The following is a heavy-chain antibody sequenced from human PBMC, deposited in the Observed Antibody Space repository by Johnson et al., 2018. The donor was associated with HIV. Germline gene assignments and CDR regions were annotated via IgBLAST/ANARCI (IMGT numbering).Heavy chain of an antibody. CDR3: ARDLGDSSSSWRELSAFDI. CDR2: IKQDGSEK. Sequence: VQLVESGGGVVQPGGSLRLSCAASGFTVSSNYMSWVRQAPGKGLEWVANIKQDGSEKYYVDSVKGRFTISRDNAKNSLYLQMNSLRAEDTAVYYCARDLGDSSSSWRELSAFDIWGQGTMVTVSS. CDR1: GFTVSSNY. D-gene: IGHD6-6*01. J-gene: IGHJ3*02. V-gene: IGHV3-7*01.